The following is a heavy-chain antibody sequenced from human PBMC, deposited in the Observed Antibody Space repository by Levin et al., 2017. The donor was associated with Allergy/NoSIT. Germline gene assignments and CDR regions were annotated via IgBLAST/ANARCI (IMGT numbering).Heavy chain of an antibody. CDR1: GCSISSGGYY. CDR3: AREGYCSSGGCCRGYGMDV. J-gene: IGHJ6*02. Sequence: SETLSLTCTVSGCSISSGGYYWSWLRQHPGTGLEWLGYIYYSVSTYYNPSLNSRVTISVDASKNQFPLKLSSVTAADTAVAYCAREGYCSSGGCCRGYGMDVWGQGTMVTVSS. D-gene: IGHD2-15*01. CDR2: IYYSVST. V-gene: IGHV4-31*03.